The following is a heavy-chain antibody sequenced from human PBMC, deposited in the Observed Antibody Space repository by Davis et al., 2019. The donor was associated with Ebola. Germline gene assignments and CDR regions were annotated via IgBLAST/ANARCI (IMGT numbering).Heavy chain of an antibody. CDR1: GGTFSSYA. CDR3: ASGLGYSGYEPFDK. J-gene: IGHJ4*02. CDR2: IIPIFGTA. D-gene: IGHD5-12*01. Sequence: SVKVSCKASGGTFSSYAISWVRQAPGQGLEWMGGIIPIFGTANYAQKFQGRVTITADESTSTAYMELSSLRSEDTAVYYCASGLGYSGYEPFDKWGQGTLVTVSS. V-gene: IGHV1-69*13.